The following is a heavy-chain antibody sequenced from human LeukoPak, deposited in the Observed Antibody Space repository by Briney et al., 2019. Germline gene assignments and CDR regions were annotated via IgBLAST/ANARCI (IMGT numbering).Heavy chain of an antibody. V-gene: IGHV1-69*13. J-gene: IGHJ6*04. D-gene: IGHD2-2*01. CDR2: IIPIFGTA. CDR3: ARDLGYCSSTSCNHYYYGMDV. Sequence: SVKVSCKASGGTFSSYAISWVRQAPGQGLEWVGGIIPIFGTANYAQKFQGRVTITADESTSTAYMELSSLRSEDTAVYYCARDLGYCSSTSCNHYYYGMDVWGKGTTVTVSS. CDR1: GGTFSSYA.